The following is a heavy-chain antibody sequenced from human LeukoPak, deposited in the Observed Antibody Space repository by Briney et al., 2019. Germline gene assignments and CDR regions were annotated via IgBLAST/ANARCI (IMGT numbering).Heavy chain of an antibody. V-gene: IGHV3-23*01. CDR2: IHGSGSIT. D-gene: IGHD2-2*02. J-gene: IGHJ6*03. CDR1: GFTFSSYA. Sequence: QAGGSLRLSCAASGFTFSSYAMSWVRQAPGKGLEWVSAIHGSGSITYYAASQKGRVTSSIDNDNHSLYLQMKILRADDAAVYYGARADTDYYDMDVWGKGTTVTISS. CDR3: ARADTDYYDMDV.